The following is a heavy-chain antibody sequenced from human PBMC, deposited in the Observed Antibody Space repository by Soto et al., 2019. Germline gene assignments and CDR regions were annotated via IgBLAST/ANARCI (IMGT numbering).Heavy chain of an antibody. D-gene: IGHD2-15*01. CDR2: IIGSGGRT. CDR3: AKDSPRLPFYY. J-gene: IGHJ4*02. CDR1: GFSFSSYS. V-gene: IGHV3-23*01. Sequence: PGGSLRLSCAAYGFSFSSYSMSWVRQTPGKGLEWVSLIIGSGGRTYYADSVKGRFTISRDNSKDTLYLQMNSLRVEDTAVYYCAKDSPRLPFYYCAQGTLVTVSS.